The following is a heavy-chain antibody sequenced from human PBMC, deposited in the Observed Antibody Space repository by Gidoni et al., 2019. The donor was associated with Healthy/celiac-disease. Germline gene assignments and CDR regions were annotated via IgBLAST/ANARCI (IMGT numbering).Heavy chain of an antibody. CDR2: INPNSGGT. Sequence: QVQLVQSGAEVKKPGASVKVSCKASGYTFTGYYMHWVRQATGQGLEWMGWINPNSGGTNSAQTLQGRVTMIRDTSISTAYMELSRLRSDDTAVYYCASGFCSGGSCLDYWGQGTLVTVSS. V-gene: IGHV1-2*02. J-gene: IGHJ4*02. D-gene: IGHD2-15*01. CDR3: ASGFCSGGSCLDY. CDR1: GYTFTGYY.